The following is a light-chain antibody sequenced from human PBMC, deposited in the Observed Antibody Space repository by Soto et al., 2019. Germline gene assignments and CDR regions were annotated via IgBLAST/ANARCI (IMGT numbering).Light chain of an antibody. Sequence: QSALTQPASVSGSPGQSVTISCTGASSDVGGNDYVSWYQQHPGKAPKLILHEVNNRPSGVSNHFSGSKSGNTASLIISGLQADDEADYYCSSYSTTSTLVFGSGTKLTVL. J-gene: IGLJ1*01. CDR3: SSYSTTSTLV. CDR2: EVN. CDR1: SSDVGGNDY. V-gene: IGLV2-14*01.